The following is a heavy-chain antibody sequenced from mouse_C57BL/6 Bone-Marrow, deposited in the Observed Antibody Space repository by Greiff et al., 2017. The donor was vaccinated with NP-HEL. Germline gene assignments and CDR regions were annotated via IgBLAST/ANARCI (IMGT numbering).Heavy chain of an antibody. CDR3: AGEFITTVGQSFDY. CDR1: GYTFTSYG. J-gene: IGHJ2*01. V-gene: IGHV1-81*01. Sequence: QVQLQQSGAELARPGASVKLSCKASGYTFTSYGISWVKQRTGQGLEWIGEIYPRSGNTYYNEKFKGKATLTADKSSSTAYMELRSLTSEDSAVYFCAGEFITTVGQSFDYWGQGTTLTVSS. CDR2: IYPRSGNT. D-gene: IGHD1-1*01.